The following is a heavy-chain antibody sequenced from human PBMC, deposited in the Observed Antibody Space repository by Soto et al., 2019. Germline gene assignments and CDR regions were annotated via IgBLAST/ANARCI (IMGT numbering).Heavy chain of an antibody. CDR2: ISSSSRYT. D-gene: IGHD1-7*01. Sequence: NPGGSLRLSCAAAGFTFSSYSMNWVRLAPGKGLEWVSSISSSSRYTYHADTVKGRVTVSRDNAKNSLYLQMTSLRAEDTAVYYCARTHDANWNYGPCNYWGQGTLVTVSS. V-gene: IGHV3-21*01. CDR1: GFTFSSYS. CDR3: ARTHDANWNYGPCNY. J-gene: IGHJ4*02.